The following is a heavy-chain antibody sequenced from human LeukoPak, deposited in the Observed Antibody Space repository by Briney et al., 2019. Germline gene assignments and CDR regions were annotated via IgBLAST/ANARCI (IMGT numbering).Heavy chain of an antibody. Sequence: GGSLRLSCAASGFTFSSYSMNWVRQAPGKGLEWVSSISSSSSYIYYADSVKGRFTTSRDNAKNSLYLQMNSLRAEDTAVYYCARVEANYGDSFDYWGQGTLVTVSS. CDR2: ISSSSSYI. J-gene: IGHJ4*02. D-gene: IGHD4-17*01. CDR1: GFTFSSYS. CDR3: ARVEANYGDSFDY. V-gene: IGHV3-21*01.